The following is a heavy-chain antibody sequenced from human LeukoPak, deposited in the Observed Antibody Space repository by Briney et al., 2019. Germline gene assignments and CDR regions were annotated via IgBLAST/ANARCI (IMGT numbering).Heavy chain of an antibody. CDR1: GFTFSSYG. Sequence: GGSLRLSCAASGFTFSSYGMHWVRQAPGKGLEWVAFIRYDGSNKYYADSVKGRFTISRDNSKNTLYLQMNSLRAEDTAVYYCAKDPNSSSWFYFDYWGQGTLVTVSS. CDR2: IRYDGSNK. J-gene: IGHJ4*02. V-gene: IGHV3-30*02. CDR3: AKDPNSSSWFYFDY. D-gene: IGHD6-13*01.